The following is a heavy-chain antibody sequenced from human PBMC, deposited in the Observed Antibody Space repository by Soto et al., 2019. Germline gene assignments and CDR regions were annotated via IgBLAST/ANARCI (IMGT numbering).Heavy chain of an antibody. J-gene: IGHJ4*02. Sequence: QVQLVQSGAEVKKPGASVKVSCEASGYTFSSYGISWVRQAPGQGFEWMGWISGYNSITRYAQKFHGRVTITTDTSTSTAYMEMRSLRSDDTAVYYCARAFGSTDYWGQGTLVTVSS. V-gene: IGHV1-18*01. CDR3: ARAFGSTDY. CDR1: GYTFSSYG. CDR2: ISGYNSIT. D-gene: IGHD6-13*01.